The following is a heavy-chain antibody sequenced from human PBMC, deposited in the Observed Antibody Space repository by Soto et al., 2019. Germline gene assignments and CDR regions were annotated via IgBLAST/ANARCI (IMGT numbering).Heavy chain of an antibody. J-gene: IGHJ4*02. D-gene: IGHD5-12*01. CDR1: GGSISSGGYY. Sequence: SETLSLTCTVSGGSISSGGYYWTWIRQHPGKGLEWIGYNYYSGITYYNPSLKSRVTISLDTSKNQFSLKLSSVTAADTAVYYCERHTDIVSSTVYNWGQGILVTVSS. CDR2: NYYSGIT. CDR3: ERHTDIVSSTVYN. V-gene: IGHV4-31*03.